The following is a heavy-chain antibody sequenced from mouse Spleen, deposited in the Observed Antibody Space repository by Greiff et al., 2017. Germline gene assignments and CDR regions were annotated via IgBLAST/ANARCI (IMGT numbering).Heavy chain of an antibody. CDR2: ISDGGSYT. J-gene: IGHJ1*03. Sequence: EVKLVESGGGLVKPGGSLKLSCAASGFTFSSYAMSWVRQTPEKRLEWVATISDGGSYTYYPDNVKGRFTISRDNAKNNLYLQMSHLKSEDTAMYYCARQIYYDYDAYFDVWGTGTTVTVSS. V-gene: IGHV5-4*03. CDR3: ARQIYYDYDAYFDV. D-gene: IGHD2-4*01. CDR1: GFTFSSYA.